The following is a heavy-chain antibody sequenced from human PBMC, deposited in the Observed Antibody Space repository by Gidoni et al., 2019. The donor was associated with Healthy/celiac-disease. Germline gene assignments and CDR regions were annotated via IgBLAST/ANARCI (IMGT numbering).Heavy chain of an antibody. J-gene: IGHJ5*02. CDR2: IIPIFCKA. Sequence: QVQLVQYGAEVKKPGSSVKVSCKASGGTFSSYAISWVRQATGQGLEWMGGIIPIFCKANYAQKFQGRVTITADESTSTAYMELSSLRSEDTAVYYCARASPLYSSPYNWFDPWGQGTLVTVSS. CDR3: ARASPLYSSPYNWFDP. D-gene: IGHD6-13*01. V-gene: IGHV1-69*01. CDR1: GGTFSSYA.